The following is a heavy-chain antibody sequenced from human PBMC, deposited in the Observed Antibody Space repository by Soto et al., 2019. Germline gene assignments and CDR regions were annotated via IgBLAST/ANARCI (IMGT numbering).Heavy chain of an antibody. J-gene: IGHJ5*02. V-gene: IGHV1-69*09. CDR2: IIPFLNLS. D-gene: IGHD3-16*01. Sequence: QVVLLQSGADVKEPGSSVNISCKTFGDVFSTDTINWVRQAPGQGLLWMGSIIPFLNLSNIEPTFMDRLSITADESTGTAYLKLRAMTREDTAINFCATMGAQDDHWGYGTQIIVSS. CDR1: GDVFSTDT. CDR3: ATMGAQDDH.